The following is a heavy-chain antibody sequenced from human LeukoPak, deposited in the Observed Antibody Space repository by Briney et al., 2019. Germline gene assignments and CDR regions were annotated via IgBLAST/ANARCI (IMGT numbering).Heavy chain of an antibody. CDR1: GGSFSGYY. Sequence: PSETLSLTCAVYGGSFSGYYWSWIRHPPGKGLEWIGEINHRGSTNYNPSLHSRVPISVHTSKDQYYLKLSSVTAADTGVYYCARSSVSSGWYTYFDYWGQGTLVTVSS. D-gene: IGHD6-19*01. J-gene: IGHJ4*02. CDR3: ARSSVSSGWYTYFDY. V-gene: IGHV4-34*01. CDR2: INHRGST.